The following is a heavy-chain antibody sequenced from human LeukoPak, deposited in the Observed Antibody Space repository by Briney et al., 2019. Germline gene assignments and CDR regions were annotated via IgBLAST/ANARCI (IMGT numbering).Heavy chain of an antibody. CDR2: INQGGSDK. Sequence: GGSLILSRAASGFTFSGHWMSWVRQAPGKGLEWVANINQGGSDKYYVDSVKGRFTISGDNANNLLYLQMNSLRGEDTAVYYCTRDRSRAEDDWGQGTLVTVSS. CDR3: TRDRSRAEDD. J-gene: IGHJ4*02. V-gene: IGHV3-7*01. CDR1: GFTFSGHW. D-gene: IGHD1-14*01.